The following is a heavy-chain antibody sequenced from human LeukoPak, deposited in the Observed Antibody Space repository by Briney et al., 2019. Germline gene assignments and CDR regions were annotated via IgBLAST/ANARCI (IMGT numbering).Heavy chain of an antibody. D-gene: IGHD6-13*01. CDR1: GFTFGIYS. CDR3: ARVAAGAAAHTLHYHYIYV. J-gene: IGHJ6*03. Sequence: PGGSLRLSCAASGFTFGIYSMTWVRQAPGKGLEWVSSISSTSMYIYYADSMRGRFTISRGNAENSLFLQIDSLGVEDTAVYSCARVAAGAAAHTLHYHYIYVWGKGTTVTVSS. V-gene: IGHV3-21*01. CDR2: ISSTSMYI.